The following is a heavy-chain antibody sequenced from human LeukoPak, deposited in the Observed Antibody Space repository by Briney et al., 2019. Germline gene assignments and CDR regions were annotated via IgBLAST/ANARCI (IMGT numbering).Heavy chain of an antibody. CDR1: GGSFSGYY. Sequence: PSETLSLTCAVYGGSFSGYYWSWIRQPPGKGLEWIGEINHSGSTNYNPSLKSRVTISVDTSKNQFSLKLSSVTAADTAVYYCARLGRRYCSSTSCCTRPSYYYYYGMDVWGQGTTVTVSS. J-gene: IGHJ6*02. D-gene: IGHD2-2*02. V-gene: IGHV4-34*01. CDR2: INHSGST. CDR3: ARLGRRYCSSTSCCTRPSYYYYYGMDV.